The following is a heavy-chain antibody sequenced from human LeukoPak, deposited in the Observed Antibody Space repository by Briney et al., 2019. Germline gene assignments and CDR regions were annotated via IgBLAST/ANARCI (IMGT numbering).Heavy chain of an antibody. CDR3: ARGSKWEHLDY. J-gene: IGHJ4*02. V-gene: IGHV1-18*01. CDR1: GGTFSSYA. D-gene: IGHD1-26*01. CDR2: ISAYNGNT. Sequence: ASVKVSCKASGGTFSSYAISWVRQAPGQGLEWVGRISAYNGNTNYAQKLQGRVTMTTDTSTNTAYMELRSLRSDDTAVYYCARGSKWEHLDYWGQGTLVTVSS.